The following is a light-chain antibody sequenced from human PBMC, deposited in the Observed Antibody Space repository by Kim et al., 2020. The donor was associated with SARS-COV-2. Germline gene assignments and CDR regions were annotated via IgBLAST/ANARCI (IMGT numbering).Light chain of an antibody. V-gene: IGKV3-20*01. Sequence: PGESANPSSRASQSVFSNFLAWYQQQPGQPPRLLIYGASSRATGIPDRFSGSGSGTDFTLIISGLEPEDFATYYCQQYGSSPTTFGQGTKVDIK. CDR3: QQYGSSPTT. CDR2: GAS. CDR1: QSVFSNF. J-gene: IGKJ1*01.